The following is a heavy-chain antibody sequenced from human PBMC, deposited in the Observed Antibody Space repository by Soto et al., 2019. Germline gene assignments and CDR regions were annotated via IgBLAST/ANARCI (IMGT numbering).Heavy chain of an antibody. CDR2: INPNSGGT. J-gene: IGHJ4*02. D-gene: IGHD1-20*01. V-gene: IGHV1-2*04. Sequence: ASVKVSCKASGYTFAGYYMHWVRQAPGQGLEWMGWINPNSGGTNYAQKFQGWVTMTRDTSISTAYMELSRLRSDDTAVYYCARYMKSGYYFDYWGQGTLVTVSS. CDR3: ARYMKSGYYFDY. CDR1: GYTFAGYY.